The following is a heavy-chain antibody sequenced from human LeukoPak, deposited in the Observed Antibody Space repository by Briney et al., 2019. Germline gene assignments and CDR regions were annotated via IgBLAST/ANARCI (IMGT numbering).Heavy chain of an antibody. CDR1: GFTFSSYS. J-gene: IGHJ6*03. CDR2: ISSSSSYI. CDR3: AKDGAPDEAIFGVVTPYYYYMDV. D-gene: IGHD3-3*01. Sequence: GGSLRLSCAASGFTFSSYSMNWVRQAPGKGLEWVSSISSSSSYIYYADSVKGRFTISRDNAKNSLYLQMNSLRAEDTAVYYCAKDGAPDEAIFGVVTPYYYYMDVWGKGTTVTVSS. V-gene: IGHV3-21*01.